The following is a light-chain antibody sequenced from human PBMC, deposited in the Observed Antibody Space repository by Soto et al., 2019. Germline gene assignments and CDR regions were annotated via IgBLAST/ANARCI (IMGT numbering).Light chain of an antibody. CDR2: EVT. J-gene: IGLJ2*01. CDR1: SSDIGDYNS. V-gene: IGLV2-8*01. CDR3: SSSAGSNNLV. Sequence: QSALTHPPSASGSPGQSVTISCTGTSSDIGDYNSVSWYQQCPGKAPKLMIYEVTKRPSGVPDRFSGSKSGNTASLTVSGLQAEDEADYYCSSSAGSNNLVFGGGTKLTVL.